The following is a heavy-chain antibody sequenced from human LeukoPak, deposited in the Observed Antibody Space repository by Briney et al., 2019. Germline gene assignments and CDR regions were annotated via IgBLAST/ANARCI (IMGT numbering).Heavy chain of an antibody. Sequence: SETLSLTCAVYGGSFSGYYWSWIRQPPGKGLEWIGEINHSGSTNYNPFLKNRVTISVDTSKNQFSLKLSSVTAADTAVYYCARASGSYLDWGQGTLVTVSS. CDR2: INHSGST. CDR1: GGSFSGYY. D-gene: IGHD1-26*01. J-gene: IGHJ4*02. CDR3: ARASGSYLD. V-gene: IGHV4-34*01.